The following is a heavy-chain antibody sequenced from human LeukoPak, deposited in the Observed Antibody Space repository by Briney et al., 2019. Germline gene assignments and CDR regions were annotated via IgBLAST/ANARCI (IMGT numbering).Heavy chain of an antibody. J-gene: IGHJ4*02. V-gene: IGHV3-11*01. CDR2: ISSSGSTI. CDR1: GFTFSDYY. D-gene: IGHD2-21*02. CDR3: ARDPYCGGDCYSDY. Sequence: PGGSLRLSCAASGFTFSDYYMSWIRQAPGKGLEWVSYISSSGSTIYYTDSVKGRFTISRDNAKNSLYLQMNSLRAEDTAVYYCARDPYCGGDCYSDYWGQGTLVTVSS.